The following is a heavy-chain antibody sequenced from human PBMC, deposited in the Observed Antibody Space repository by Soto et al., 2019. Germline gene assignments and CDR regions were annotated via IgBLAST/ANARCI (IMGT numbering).Heavy chain of an antibody. Sequence: QVQLVQSGAEVKKPGSSVKVSCKASGGTFSSYAISWVRQAPGQGLEWMGGIIPIFGTANYAKKFQGRVTITADESTSTAYMELSSLRSEDTAVYYCARPAIGITGTPAGWFDPWGQGTLVTVSS. J-gene: IGHJ5*02. CDR3: ARPAIGITGTPAGWFDP. CDR2: IIPIFGTA. D-gene: IGHD1-20*01. CDR1: GGTFSSYA. V-gene: IGHV1-69*01.